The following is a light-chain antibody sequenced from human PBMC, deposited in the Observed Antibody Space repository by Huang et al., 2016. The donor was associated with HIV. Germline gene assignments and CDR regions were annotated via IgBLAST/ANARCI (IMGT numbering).Light chain of an antibody. Sequence: EIVMTQSPATLSVSPGERVTLSCRASQRLSSQFAWYHQKRGQAPRLLIYGVSTRATDIPARFSGSGSGTDFTLTINSLQSEDFATYYCQQYNDWPLTFGQGTEVEIK. CDR2: GVS. CDR1: QRLSSQ. CDR3: QQYNDWPLT. J-gene: IGKJ1*01. V-gene: IGKV3-15*01.